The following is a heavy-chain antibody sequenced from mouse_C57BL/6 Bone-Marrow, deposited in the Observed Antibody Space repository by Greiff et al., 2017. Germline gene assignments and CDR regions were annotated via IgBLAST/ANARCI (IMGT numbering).Heavy chain of an antibody. CDR2: IDPETGGT. Sequence: QVQLKESGAELVRPGASVTLSCKASGYTFTDYEMHWVKQTPVHGLEWIGAIDPETGGTAYNQKFKGKAILTADKSSSTAYMELRSLTSEDSAVYSWTRGVYYGSSSYYAMDYWGQGTSATVSS. J-gene: IGHJ4*01. D-gene: IGHD1-1*01. CDR3: TRGVYYGSSSYYAMDY. CDR1: GYTFTDYE. V-gene: IGHV1-15*01.